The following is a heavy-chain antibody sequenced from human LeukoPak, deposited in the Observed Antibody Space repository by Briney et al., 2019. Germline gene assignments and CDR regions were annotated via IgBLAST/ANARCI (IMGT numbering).Heavy chain of an antibody. J-gene: IGHJ5*02. CDR1: GFTFSSYG. D-gene: IGHD2-2*01. CDR2: IRYDGSNK. V-gene: IGHV3-30*02. Sequence: GGSLRLSCAAYGFTFSSYGTHSVRQAPGEGLEWVAFIRYDGSNKYYADSVKGRFTISRDNSKNTRYLQMNSLRAEDTAVYYCAKDGGYCSSTSCPEDNWFDPWGQGTLVTVSS. CDR3: AKDGGYCSSTSCPEDNWFDP.